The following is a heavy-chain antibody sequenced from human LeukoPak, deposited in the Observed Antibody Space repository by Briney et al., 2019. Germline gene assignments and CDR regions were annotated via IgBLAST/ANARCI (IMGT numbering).Heavy chain of an antibody. J-gene: IGHJ4*02. CDR1: GGSISSGSYY. CDR3: ARDVGDSGYNYMFDY. V-gene: IGHV4-61*02. Sequence: SETLSLTCTVSGGSISSGSYYWSWIRQPAGKGLEWIGRIYTSGSTNYNPSLKSRVTMSVDTSRNQFSLKLSSVTAADTAVYYCARDVGDSGYNYMFDYWGQGTLVTVSS. CDR2: IYTSGST. D-gene: IGHD5-12*01.